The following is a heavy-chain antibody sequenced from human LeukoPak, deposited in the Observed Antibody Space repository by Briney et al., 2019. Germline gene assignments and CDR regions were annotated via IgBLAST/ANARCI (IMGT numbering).Heavy chain of an antibody. Sequence: SGPTLVKPTQTLTLTCTLSGFSLSTGGVGVGWIRQPPGKALEWLALIYWDDDERYSPSLKSRLTITKDTSRNQVVLTMTNMDPVDTATYYCAHSPHIATAAHFGYWGQGTLVTVSS. CDR2: IYWDDDE. D-gene: IGHD6-13*01. CDR3: AHSPHIATAAHFGY. CDR1: GFSLSTGGVG. V-gene: IGHV2-5*02. J-gene: IGHJ4*02.